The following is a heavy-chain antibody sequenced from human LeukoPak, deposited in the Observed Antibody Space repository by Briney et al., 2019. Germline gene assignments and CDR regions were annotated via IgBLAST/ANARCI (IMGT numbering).Heavy chain of an antibody. D-gene: IGHD4-17*01. CDR3: ARVGLTVTTDY. CDR1: GGSISSYY. CDR2: INHSGST. Sequence: ASETLSLTCTVSGGSISSYYWSWIRQPPGKGLEWIGEINHSGSTNYNPSLKSRVTISVDTSKNQFSLKLSSVTAADTAVYYCARVGLTVTTDYWGQGTLVTVSS. J-gene: IGHJ4*02. V-gene: IGHV4-34*01.